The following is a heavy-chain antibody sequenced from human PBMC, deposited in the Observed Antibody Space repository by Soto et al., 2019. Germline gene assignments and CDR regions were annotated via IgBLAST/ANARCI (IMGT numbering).Heavy chain of an antibody. D-gene: IGHD2-2*01. CDR1: GFTFTSST. CDR3: VRLDCSGTSCYFYGLDV. J-gene: IGHJ6*02. Sequence: MQLVESGGGLVKPGGSLRLSCAASGFTFTSSTMKWVRQAPGKGLEWVSSISSGSSDKYYADSVRGRFTISRDDAKNSVYLQMKGLSAEDSAVYYCVRLDCSGTSCYFYGLDVWGQGTAVTVSS. V-gene: IGHV3-21*06. CDR2: ISSGSSDK.